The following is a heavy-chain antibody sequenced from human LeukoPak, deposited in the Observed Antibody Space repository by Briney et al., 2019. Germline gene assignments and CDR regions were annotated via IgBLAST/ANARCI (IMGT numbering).Heavy chain of an antibody. CDR1: GYTFTSYG. J-gene: IGHJ5*02. V-gene: IGHV1-2*02. CDR2: INPNSGGT. CDR3: ARDLIPVNWFDP. Sequence: ASVKVSCKASGYTFTSYGISWVRQAPGQGLEWMGWINPNSGGTNYAQKFQGRVTMTRDTSISTAYMELSRLRSDDTAVYYCARDLIPVNWFDPWGQGTLVTVSS. D-gene: IGHD3-16*01.